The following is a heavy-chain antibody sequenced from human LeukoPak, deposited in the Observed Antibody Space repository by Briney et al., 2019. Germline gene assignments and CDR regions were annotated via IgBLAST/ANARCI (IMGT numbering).Heavy chain of an antibody. D-gene: IGHD2-15*01. Sequence: GASVKVSCKASGYTFTSYGISWVRQAPGQGLEWMGWINLNSGGTNYAQKFQGWVTMTRDTSISTAYMELSRLRSDDTAVYYCARVPQPLLPFRYYGMDAWGQGTTVTVSS. J-gene: IGHJ6*02. CDR3: ARVPQPLLPFRYYGMDA. CDR1: GYTFTSYG. CDR2: INLNSGGT. V-gene: IGHV1-2*04.